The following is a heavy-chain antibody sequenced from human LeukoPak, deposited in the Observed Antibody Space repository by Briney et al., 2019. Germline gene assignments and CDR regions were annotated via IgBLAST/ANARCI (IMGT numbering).Heavy chain of an antibody. D-gene: IGHD2-2*01. Sequence: ASVKVSCKASGYTFTGYYMHWVRQAPGQGFEWMGWINPNSGDTNYAQKFQGRVTMIRDTSISTAHMELSRLRSDDTAVYYCARANSLYCSSTTCLFDYWGQGTLVTVSS. CDR1: GYTFTGYY. V-gene: IGHV1-2*02. J-gene: IGHJ4*02. CDR2: INPNSGDT. CDR3: ARANSLYCSSTTCLFDY.